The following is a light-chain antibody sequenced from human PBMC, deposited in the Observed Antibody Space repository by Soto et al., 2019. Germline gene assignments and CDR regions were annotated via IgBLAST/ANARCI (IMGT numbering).Light chain of an antibody. CDR3: QQYNNWPQT. Sequence: EIVMTQSPGTLSVSPGERATLSCRASQSISSNLAWYQQKPGQAPRLLIYGASTRATGIPARFSGSGSGTESTLTISSLQSEDFAVYYCQQYNNWPQTFGQGTKLEIK. CDR1: QSISSN. V-gene: IGKV3-15*01. J-gene: IGKJ2*01. CDR2: GAS.